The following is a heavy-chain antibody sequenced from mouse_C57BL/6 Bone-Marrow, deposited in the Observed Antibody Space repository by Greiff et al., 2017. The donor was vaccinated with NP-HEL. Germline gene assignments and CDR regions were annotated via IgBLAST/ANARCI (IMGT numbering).Heavy chain of an antibody. CDR3: ARDYYGAYFDY. Sequence: VNVVESGPELVKPGASVKISCKASGYAFSSSWMNWVKQRPGKGLEWIGRIYPGDGDTNYNGKFKGKATLTADQSSSTAYMLLSSLTSEDSAVYFCARDYYGAYFDYWGQGTTLTVSS. D-gene: IGHD1-1*01. CDR2: IYPGDGDT. J-gene: IGHJ2*01. CDR1: GYAFSSSW. V-gene: IGHV1-82*01.